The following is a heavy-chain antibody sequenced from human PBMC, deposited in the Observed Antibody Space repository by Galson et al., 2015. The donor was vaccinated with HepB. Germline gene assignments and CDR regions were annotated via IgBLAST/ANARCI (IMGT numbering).Heavy chain of an antibody. J-gene: IGHJ4*02. CDR3: ARTLYYYGSGSYY. D-gene: IGHD3-10*01. CDR2: IKQDGSEK. CDR1: GFTFSSYW. V-gene: IGHV3-7*01. Sequence: SLRLSCAASGFTFSSYWMSWVRQAPGKGLEWVANIKQDGSEKYYVDSVESRFTISRDNTENSLYLQMNSLRAEDTAVYYCARTLYYYGSGSYYWGQGTLVTVSS.